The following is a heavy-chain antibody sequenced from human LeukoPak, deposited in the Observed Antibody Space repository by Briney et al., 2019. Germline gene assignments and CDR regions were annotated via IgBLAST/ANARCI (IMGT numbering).Heavy chain of an antibody. J-gene: IGHJ5*02. Sequence: GGSLRLSCAASGFTFGSYWMTWVRQAPGKGLEWVADTDQGGSEQYYVDSVKGRFTISRDNAKNSLYLQINSLRAEDTAVYYCARGIATGIDFFDPWGQGTLVTVSS. CDR1: GFTFGSYW. CDR2: TDQGGSEQ. V-gene: IGHV3-7*01. CDR3: ARGIATGIDFFDP. D-gene: IGHD6-13*01.